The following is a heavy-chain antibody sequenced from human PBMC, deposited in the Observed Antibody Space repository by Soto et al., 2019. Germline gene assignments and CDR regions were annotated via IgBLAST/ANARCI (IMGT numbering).Heavy chain of an antibody. CDR1: GGSISRSTYY. CDR2: IYFSGST. CDR3: ARETVIVPGDSPTGNYYYGMDV. V-gene: IGHV4-39*02. D-gene: IGHD2-2*01. J-gene: IGHJ6*02. Sequence: QLQLQESGPGLVKPSETLSLTCTVSGGSISRSTYYWCWIRQPPGKGLEWIGSIYFSGSTYYNPSLKNQATISVDTSKNHISLKLTTVTAADTAVYYCARETVIVPGDSPTGNYYYGMDVWGQGTTVTVSS.